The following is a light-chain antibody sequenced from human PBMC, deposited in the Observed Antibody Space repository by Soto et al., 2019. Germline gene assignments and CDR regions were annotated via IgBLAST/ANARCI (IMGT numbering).Light chain of an antibody. CDR2: SDH. Sequence: QSVLTQPPSASGTPGQRVTISCSGSNSNIGSNTVNWYLQLPGTAPKLLIYSDHQRPSGVPDRFSGSKSGTSGSLAISGLQSEDEADYYCAAWDDRLNGPVFGGGTQLTVL. J-gene: IGLJ2*01. CDR1: NSNIGSNT. CDR3: AAWDDRLNGPV. V-gene: IGLV1-44*01.